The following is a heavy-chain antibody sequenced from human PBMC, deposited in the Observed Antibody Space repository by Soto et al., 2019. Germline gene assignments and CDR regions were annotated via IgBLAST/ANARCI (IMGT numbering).Heavy chain of an antibody. V-gene: IGHV1-69*01. CDR2: IVPMFGTT. J-gene: IGHJ3*01. CDR3: ARDLADVHLWDAFDV. CDR1: GDTFNSYG. D-gene: IGHD6-13*01. Sequence: QVQLVQSGPELTKPGPSVNVSCKAPGDTFNSYGISGVRQAPGQGLVWMGGIVPMFGTTNLALKFEDRVTITADELTTTVYMEIRGLTSEDTAVYYCARDLADVHLWDAFDVWGHGTRVTVSS.